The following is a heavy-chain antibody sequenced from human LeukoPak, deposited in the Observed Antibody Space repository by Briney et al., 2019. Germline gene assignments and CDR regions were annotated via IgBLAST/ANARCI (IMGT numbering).Heavy chain of an antibody. CDR3: ASQSSSWYIAY. D-gene: IGHD6-13*01. V-gene: IGHV3-33*01. J-gene: IGHJ4*02. CDR2: IWYGGSKK. CDR1: GFTFSNYG. Sequence: GGSLRLSCAASGFTFSNYGMHWVRQAPGKGLEWVALIWYGGSKKYYADSVKGRFTISRDNSKNTLYLQMNSLRAEDTAVYYCASQSSSWYIAYWGQGTLVTVSS.